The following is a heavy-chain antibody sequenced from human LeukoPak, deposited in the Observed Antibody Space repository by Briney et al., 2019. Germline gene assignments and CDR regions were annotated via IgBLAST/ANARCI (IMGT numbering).Heavy chain of an antibody. D-gene: IGHD2-15*01. V-gene: IGHV1-8*01. CDR3: ARAYSFNGKRITEVGYYYYGMDV. J-gene: IGHJ6*02. Sequence: ASVKVSCKASGYTFTSYDINWVRQATGQGLEWMGWMNPNSGNTGYAQKFQGRVTMTRNTSISTAYMELSSLRSEDTAVYYCARAYSFNGKRITEVGYYYYGMDVWGQGTTVTVSS. CDR1: GYTFTSYD. CDR2: MNPNSGNT.